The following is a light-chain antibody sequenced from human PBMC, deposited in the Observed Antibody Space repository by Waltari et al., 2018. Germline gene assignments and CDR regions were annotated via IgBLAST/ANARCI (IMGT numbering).Light chain of an antibody. CDR2: KAS. CDR1: QSISSY. Sequence: DIQMTQSPSTLSASVGDRVTITCRASQSISSYLACYQQKSGKAPKLLIYKASSLESEVPSRFSGSGSGTEFALTVSSLQPDDFATYFCQHFNSYPFTFGQGTKLEIK. J-gene: IGKJ2*01. CDR3: QHFNSYPFT. V-gene: IGKV1-5*03.